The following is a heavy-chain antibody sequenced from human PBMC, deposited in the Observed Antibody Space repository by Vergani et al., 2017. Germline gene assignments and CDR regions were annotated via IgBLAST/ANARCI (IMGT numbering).Heavy chain of an antibody. J-gene: IGHJ6*03. V-gene: IGHV7-4-1*02. Sequence: QVQLVQSGSELKKPGASVKVSCKASGYTFTSYAMNWVRQAPGQGLEWMGWINTNTGNPTYAQGFTGRFGFSLDTSVSTAYLQISSLKAEDTAVYYCARDHCSSTSCYSGVGYYYYYMDVWGKGTTVTVSS. CDR2: INTNTGNP. D-gene: IGHD2-2*02. CDR3: ARDHCSSTSCYSGVGYYYYYMDV. CDR1: GYTFTSYA.